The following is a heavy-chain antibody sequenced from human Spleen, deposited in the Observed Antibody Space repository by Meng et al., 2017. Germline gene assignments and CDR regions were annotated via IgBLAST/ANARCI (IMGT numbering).Heavy chain of an antibody. V-gene: IGHV4-34*01. CDR2: INHSGST. Sequence: SQTLSLTCVVSGGSFSDYYWSWIRQPPGKGLEWIGEINHSGSTNYNPSLESRATISVDTSQNNLSLKLSSVTAADSVVYYCARGPTTMAHDFDYWGQGTLVTVSS. J-gene: IGHJ4*02. CDR1: GGSFSDYY. D-gene: IGHD4-11*01. CDR3: ARGPTTMAHDFDY.